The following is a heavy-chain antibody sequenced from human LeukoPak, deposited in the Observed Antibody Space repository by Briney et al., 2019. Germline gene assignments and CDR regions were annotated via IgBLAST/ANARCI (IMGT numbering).Heavy chain of an antibody. CDR2: IYYSGST. J-gene: IGHJ4*02. Sequence: SETLSLTCTVSGGSISSGDYYWSWLRQPPGKGLEWIGYIYYSGSTYYNPSLKSRVTISVDTSKNQFSLKLSSVIAADTAVYYCARGIAAAGNTYDYWGQGTLVTVSS. CDR1: GGSISSGDYY. CDR3: ARGIAAAGNTYDY. D-gene: IGHD6-13*01. V-gene: IGHV4-30-4*01.